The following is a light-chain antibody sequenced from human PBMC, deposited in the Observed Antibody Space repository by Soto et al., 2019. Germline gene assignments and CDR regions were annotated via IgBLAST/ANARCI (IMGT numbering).Light chain of an antibody. CDR1: QSVSSSH. CDR3: QQYNNWPGT. V-gene: IGKV3-15*01. Sequence: EIVLTQSPGTLSLSAGERATLSCRASQSVSSSHVAWYQQKPGQAPRLLIYGASTRATGIPARFSGSGSGTEFTLTISSLQSEDFAVYYCQQYNNWPGTFGQGTKVDI. J-gene: IGKJ1*01. CDR2: GAS.